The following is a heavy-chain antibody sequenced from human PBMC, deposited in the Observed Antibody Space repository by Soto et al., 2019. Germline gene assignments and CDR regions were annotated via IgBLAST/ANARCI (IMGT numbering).Heavy chain of an antibody. V-gene: IGHV1-3*01. D-gene: IGHD3-10*01. Sequence: ASVKVSCKASGYTFTSYAMHWVRQAPGQRLEWMGWINAGNGNTKYSQKFQGRVTITRDTSASTAYIELSSLRSEDTAVYYCARDLYGSGSYYNFWGQGTLVTVSS. CDR3: ARDLYGSGSYYNF. J-gene: IGHJ4*02. CDR1: GYTFTSYA. CDR2: INAGNGNT.